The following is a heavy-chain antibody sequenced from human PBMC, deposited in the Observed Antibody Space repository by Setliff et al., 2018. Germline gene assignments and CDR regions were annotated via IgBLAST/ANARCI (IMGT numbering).Heavy chain of an antibody. D-gene: IGHD5-12*01. V-gene: IGHV3-30*02. Sequence: GGSGLSCVASGFTFSAYGMSWVRQAPGKGLEWVAYIRSDGSNKYYTDLVKGRFSITRDNSKNTLYLQMSSLRPEDTALYYCVRAFWTYSDHASLACFDYWGQGALVTVSS. J-gene: IGHJ4*02. CDR3: VRAFWTYSDHASLACFDY. CDR2: IRSDGSNK. CDR1: GFTFSAYG.